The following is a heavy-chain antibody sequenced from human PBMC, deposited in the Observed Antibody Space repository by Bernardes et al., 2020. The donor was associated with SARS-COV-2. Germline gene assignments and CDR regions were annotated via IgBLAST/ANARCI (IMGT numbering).Heavy chain of an antibody. Sequence: SATRSRTCAVYCGSFRGYYWSWIRPPAGKGLEWIGEINHSGSTNYNPSLKSRVTISVDTSKNQFSLKLSSVTAADTAGYYCARWPHKTVTYHQKIEGVDPWGQGTLVTVSS. V-gene: IGHV4-34*01. CDR2: INHSGST. CDR3: ARWPHKTVTYHQKIEGVDP. J-gene: IGHJ5*02. CDR1: CGSFRGYY. D-gene: IGHD4-17*01.